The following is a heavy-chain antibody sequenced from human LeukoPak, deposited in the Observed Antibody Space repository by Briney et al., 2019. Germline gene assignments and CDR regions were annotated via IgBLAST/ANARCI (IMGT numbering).Heavy chain of an antibody. CDR1: GGTFSSCA. V-gene: IGHV1-69*13. D-gene: IGHD6-19*01. CDR3: ARDLEAVAGWFDP. J-gene: IGHJ5*02. Sequence: SVKVSCKASGGTFSSCAISCVRQALGQGLEWMGGIIPIFGTANYAQKFQGRVTITADESTSTAYMELSSLRSEDTAVYYCARDLEAVAGWFDPWGQGTLVTVSS. CDR2: IIPIFGTA.